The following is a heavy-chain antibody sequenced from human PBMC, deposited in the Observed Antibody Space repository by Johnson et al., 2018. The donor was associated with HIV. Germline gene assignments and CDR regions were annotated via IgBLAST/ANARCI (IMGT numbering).Heavy chain of an antibody. J-gene: IGHJ3*02. CDR3: TRHSSLGYPRAFDI. V-gene: IGHV3-73*02. D-gene: IGHD5-18*01. Sequence: VQLVESGGGLVQPGGSLKLSCAASGFTFSGSAMHWVRQASGKGLEWVGRIRSKANSYATAYAASVTGRCTISRDDPKNTAYLQMNSLKTEDTAVYYCTRHSSLGYPRAFDIWGQGTMVTVSS. CDR2: IRSKANSYAT. CDR1: GFTFSGSA.